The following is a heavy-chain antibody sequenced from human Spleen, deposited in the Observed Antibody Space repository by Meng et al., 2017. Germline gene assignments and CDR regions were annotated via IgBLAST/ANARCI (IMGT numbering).Heavy chain of an antibody. CDR2: MRPYSDNT. V-gene: IGHV1-8*01. CDR3: AREGLDP. Sequence: QVQLVQSGAEVKKPGASVKVSCKASGYTFTSYDINWVRQATGQGLEWMGYMRPYSDNTDYAQKFRGRITMTTNTSISTAYMELSSLTSEDTAVYYCAREGLDPWGQGTLVTVSS. CDR1: GYTFTSYD. J-gene: IGHJ5*02.